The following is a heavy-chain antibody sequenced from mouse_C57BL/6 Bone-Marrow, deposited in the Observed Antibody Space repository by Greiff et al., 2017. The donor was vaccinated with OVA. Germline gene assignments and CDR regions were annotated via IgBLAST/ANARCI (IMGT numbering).Heavy chain of an antibody. CDR1: GYTFTSYW. CDR3: ARGNKGSHYYEMDD. CDR2: IDPSDSET. J-gene: IGHJ4*01. Sequence: VKLQQPGAELVRPGSSVKLSCKASGYTFTSYWMHWVKQRPIQGLEWIGNIDPSDSETHYNQKFKDKATLTVDKSSSTAYMQLSSLTSEDYAVYYCARGNKGSHYYEMDDWGKGTSVTVSS. D-gene: IGHD1-1*02. V-gene: IGHV1-52*01.